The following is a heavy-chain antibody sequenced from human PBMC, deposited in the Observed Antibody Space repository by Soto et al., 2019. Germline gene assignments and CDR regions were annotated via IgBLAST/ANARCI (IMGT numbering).Heavy chain of an antibody. J-gene: IGHJ4*02. V-gene: IGHV1-69*13. CDR3: ARSHGRDPSDALRGHSFAAGSLVDFDL. D-gene: IGHD2-15*01. CDR2: LIPMFDIA. CDR1: GGTFTSYT. Sequence: SVKVSCKASGGTFTSYTVYWVRQAPGQGLEWVGGLIPMFDIANYAQEFRGRVMITADESTNTASMELSSLTSADTAVYFCARSHGRDPSDALRGHSFAAGSLVDFDLWGQGTLVTVSS.